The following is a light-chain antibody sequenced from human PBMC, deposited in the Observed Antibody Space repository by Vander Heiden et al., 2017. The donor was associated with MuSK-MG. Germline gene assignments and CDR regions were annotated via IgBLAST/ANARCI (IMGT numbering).Light chain of an antibody. Sequence: ELVLTPSPGPLSLSPGERATLSCRASQSVSSSYLAWYQQKPGQAPRLLIYGASSRATGIPDRCSGSGSGTDFTLTSSRLEPEDFAVYYCQQYGSSPPTFGPGTKVDIK. J-gene: IGKJ3*01. CDR1: QSVSSSY. CDR3: QQYGSSPPT. V-gene: IGKV3-20*01. CDR2: GAS.